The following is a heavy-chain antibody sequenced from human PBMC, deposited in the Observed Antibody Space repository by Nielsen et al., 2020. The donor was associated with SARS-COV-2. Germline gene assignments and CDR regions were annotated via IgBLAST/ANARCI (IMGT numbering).Heavy chain of an antibody. CDR2: ISFSSRNI. J-gene: IGHJ3*02. Sequence: GESLKISCAASGFMFSRYSMNWVRQAPGKGLEWVSSISFSSRNIYYADSVKGRFTVSRDNARNSLYLQMSSLRAEDTAVYYCAKDGGATIALWYAFDIWGQGTMVTVSS. CDR3: AKDGGATIALWYAFDI. V-gene: IGHV3-21*04. D-gene: IGHD5-12*01. CDR1: GFMFSRYS.